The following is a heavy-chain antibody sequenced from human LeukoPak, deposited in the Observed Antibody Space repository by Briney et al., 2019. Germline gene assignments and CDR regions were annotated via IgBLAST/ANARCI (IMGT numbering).Heavy chain of an antibody. CDR3: ATDSSGYTEAFDI. CDR2: IYYNGNT. CDR1: GGSISGHY. Sequence: SETLSLTCTVSGGSISGHYWSWIRLPPGKGLEWIGYIYYNGNTYYHPSPKSRLTISLDTSKNQFSLNLSSVTAADTAVYFCATDSSGYTEAFDIWGQGTMVAVSS. D-gene: IGHD3-22*01. J-gene: IGHJ3*02. V-gene: IGHV4-59*11.